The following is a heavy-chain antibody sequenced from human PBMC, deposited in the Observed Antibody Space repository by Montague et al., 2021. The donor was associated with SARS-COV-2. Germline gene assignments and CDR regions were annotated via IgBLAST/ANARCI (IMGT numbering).Heavy chain of an antibody. CDR3: TRAVWGVQDY. D-gene: IGHD3-10*01. J-gene: IGHJ4*02. Sequence: CAISGDSVSSNSVSWNWIRQSPSRGLEWLGRTYYRSKWSNEYALSVKIRRTITPDTSKNQLSLQLTSVTPEDTAVYYYTRAVWGVQDYWGQGSLVTVSS. CDR2: TYYRSKWSN. V-gene: IGHV6-1*01. CDR1: GDSVSSNSVS.